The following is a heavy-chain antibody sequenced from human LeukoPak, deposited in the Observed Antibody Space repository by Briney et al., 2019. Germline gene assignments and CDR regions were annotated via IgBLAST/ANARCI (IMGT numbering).Heavy chain of an antibody. CDR1: GLTFSTSG. J-gene: IGHJ4*02. CDR3: ATETNGRHYDY. D-gene: IGHD1-14*01. Sequence: GGSLRLSCTASGLTFSTSGFNWVRQAPGKGLEWVASIGPTGSDRYHADSIKGGFTISRDNANNFLYLQMNSLRAEDTAVYYCATETNGRHYDYWGQGTLLTVSS. CDR2: IGPTGSDR. V-gene: IGHV3-21*06.